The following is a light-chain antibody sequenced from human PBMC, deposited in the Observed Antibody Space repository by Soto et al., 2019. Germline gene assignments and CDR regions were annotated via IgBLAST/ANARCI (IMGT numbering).Light chain of an antibody. V-gene: IGKV1-27*01. CDR1: QGISNY. CDR3: QKYNSALHT. J-gene: IGKJ1*01. Sequence: DIQMTQSPSSLSASVGDRVTITCRASQGISNYLAWYQQKPGKVPKLLIYAASTLQSGGPSRFSGSGSGTDFTLTISSLQPEDVATYYCQKYNSALHTFCQGTQVEIK. CDR2: AAS.